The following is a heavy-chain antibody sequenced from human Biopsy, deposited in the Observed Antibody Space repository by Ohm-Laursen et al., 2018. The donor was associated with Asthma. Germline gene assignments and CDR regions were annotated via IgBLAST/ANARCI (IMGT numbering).Heavy chain of an antibody. CDR2: THYSGST. J-gene: IGHJ4*02. CDR1: GASIRGSGSY. Sequence: SDTLSLTCIVSGASIRGSGSYWAWIRQAPGKGPEWIGTTHYSGSTFYKPSLGSRVTMSLDTSTNQFSLRLRSVTATDTAVYYCASPVNRAFGGYEWAAVFDYWGQGILVTVSS. V-gene: IGHV4-39*01. D-gene: IGHD5-12*01. CDR3: ASPVNRAFGGYEWAAVFDY.